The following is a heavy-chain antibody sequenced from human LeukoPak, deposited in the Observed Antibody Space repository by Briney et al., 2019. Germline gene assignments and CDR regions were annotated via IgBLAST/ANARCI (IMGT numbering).Heavy chain of an antibody. D-gene: IGHD2-15*01. Sequence: ASVKVSCKASGYTFAGYYMHLVRQAPGQGLEWMGWINPNSGGTNYAQKFQGRVTMTRDTSISTAYMELSRLRSDDTAVYYCARDVDTVAAFDYWGQGTLVTVSS. J-gene: IGHJ4*02. V-gene: IGHV1-2*02. CDR1: GYTFAGYY. CDR2: INPNSGGT. CDR3: ARDVDTVAAFDY.